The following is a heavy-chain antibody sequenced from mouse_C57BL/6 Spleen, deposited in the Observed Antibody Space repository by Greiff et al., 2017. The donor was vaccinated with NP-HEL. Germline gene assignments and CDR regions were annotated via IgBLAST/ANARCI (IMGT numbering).Heavy chain of an antibody. CDR2: IYPGSGST. J-gene: IGHJ4*01. CDR3: ARRGYDYHAMDY. CDR1: GYTFTSYW. V-gene: IGHV1-55*01. D-gene: IGHD2-2*01. Sequence: VQLQQPGAELVKPGASVKMSCKASGYTFTSYWITWVKQRPGQGLEWIGDIYPGSGSTNYNEKFKSKATLTVDTSSSTAYMQLSSLTSEDSAVYYCARRGYDYHAMDYWGQGTSVTVSS.